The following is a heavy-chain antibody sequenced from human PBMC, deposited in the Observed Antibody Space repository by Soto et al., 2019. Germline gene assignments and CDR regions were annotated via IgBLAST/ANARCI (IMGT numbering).Heavy chain of an antibody. J-gene: IGHJ6*02. Sequence: SVKVSCKASGGTFSSYAISWVRQAPGQGLEWMGGIIPIFGTANYAQKFQGRVTITADESTSTAYMELSSLRSEDTAVYYCARVAAAARLYYYYGMDVWGHGTKVTVSS. V-gene: IGHV1-69*13. CDR3: ARVAAAARLYYYYGMDV. CDR2: IIPIFGTA. CDR1: GGTFSSYA. D-gene: IGHD6-13*01.